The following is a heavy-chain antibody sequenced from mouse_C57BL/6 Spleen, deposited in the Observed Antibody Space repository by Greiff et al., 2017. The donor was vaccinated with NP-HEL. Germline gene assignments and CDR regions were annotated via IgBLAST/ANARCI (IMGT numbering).Heavy chain of an antibody. J-gene: IGHJ4*01. CDR1: GYTFTDYY. CDR3: ARGIWYYGSNRYYAMDY. CDR2: INPYNGGT. V-gene: IGHV1-19*01. D-gene: IGHD1-1*01. Sequence: EVQLQQSGPVLVKPGASVKMSCKASGYTFTDYYMNWVKQSHGKSLEWIGVINPYNGGTSYNQKFKGKATLTVDKSSSTAYIELNSLTSEDSAVYYCARGIWYYGSNRYYAMDYWGQGTSVTVSS.